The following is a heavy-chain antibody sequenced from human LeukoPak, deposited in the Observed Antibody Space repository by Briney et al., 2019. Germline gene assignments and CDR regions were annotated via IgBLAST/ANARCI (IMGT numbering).Heavy chain of an antibody. CDR1: GFTVSSNY. D-gene: IGHD6-19*01. V-gene: IGHV3-66*01. J-gene: IGHJ4*02. Sequence: GGSLRLSCAASGFTVSSNYMSWVRQAPGKGLEWVSLIYSGGNTYYADSVKGRFTISRDNSKGTLYLQMNSLRVEDTAVYYCARGMYSSGWYSDYWGQGTLVTVSS. CDR3: ARGMYSSGWYSDY. CDR2: IYSGGNT.